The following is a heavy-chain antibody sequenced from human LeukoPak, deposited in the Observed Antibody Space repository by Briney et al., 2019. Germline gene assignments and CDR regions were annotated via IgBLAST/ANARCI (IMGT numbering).Heavy chain of an antibody. CDR1: GFTFSSYS. V-gene: IGHV3-48*01. CDR2: ISSSSSTI. J-gene: IGHJ6*02. CDR3: ARGPLSGLYYYYGMDV. Sequence: GGSLRLSCAASGFTFSSYSMNWVRQAPGKGLEWVSYISSSSSTIYYADSVKGRFTISRDNAKNSLYLQMNSLRAEDTAVYYCARGPLSGLYYYYGMDVWGQGTTVTVSS. D-gene: IGHD3-10*01.